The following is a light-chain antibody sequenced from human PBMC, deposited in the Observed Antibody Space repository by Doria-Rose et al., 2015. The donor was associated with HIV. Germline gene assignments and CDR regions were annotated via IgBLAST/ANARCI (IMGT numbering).Light chain of an antibody. J-gene: IGKJ3*01. Sequence: DIQVTQSPESLGMSLGERATLHCKSNQSLLYTSKNYLAWYQQQPGQPPKLLIYWASTRQSGVPARFSGSGSGTDFTLTISSLEAEDVAVYYCQQYYDTPSFGPGTTVDIK. CDR1: QSLLYTSKNY. CDR2: WAS. CDR3: QQYYDTPS. V-gene: IGKV4-1*01.